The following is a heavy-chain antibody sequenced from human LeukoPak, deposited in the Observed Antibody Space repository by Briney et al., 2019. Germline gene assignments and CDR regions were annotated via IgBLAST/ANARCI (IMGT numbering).Heavy chain of an antibody. D-gene: IGHD7-27*01. CDR3: VRTDFPQKHWGARGNNFVDALDV. CDR2: IYPGDSDS. Sequence: GESLKISCKGIGYIFTSYWIGWVRQKPGEGLEWMGLIYPGDSDSRYSPSFRGQVTISADKSINTAYMKWSSLKASDTAMYFCVRTDFPQKHWGARGNNFVDALDVWGQGTMVTVSS. V-gene: IGHV5-51*01. CDR1: GYIFTSYW. J-gene: IGHJ3*01.